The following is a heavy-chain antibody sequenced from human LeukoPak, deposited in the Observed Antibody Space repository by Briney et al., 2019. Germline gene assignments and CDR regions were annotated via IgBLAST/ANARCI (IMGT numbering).Heavy chain of an antibody. V-gene: IGHV4-4*07. D-gene: IGHD2-15*01. CDR1: GGSLSNYY. CDR3: ARRIEVHNWYFDL. CDR2: INSNGST. J-gene: IGHJ2*01. Sequence: SETLSLTCTVSGGSLSNYYWTWIRQPAGKGLELIGRINSNGSTNYNRSLKSRVTISVDTSKNQFSLKLSSVTAADTAVYYCARRIEVHNWYFDLWGRGTLVTVSS.